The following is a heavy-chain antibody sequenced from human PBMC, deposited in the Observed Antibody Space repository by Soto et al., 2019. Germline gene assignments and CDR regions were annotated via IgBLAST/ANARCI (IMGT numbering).Heavy chain of an antibody. CDR3: AKAEPLDIVVVVSSSYGMDV. D-gene: IGHD2-15*01. J-gene: IGHJ6*02. V-gene: IGHV3-30*18. CDR1: GFTFSSYG. CDR2: ISYDGSNK. Sequence: GGSLRLSCAASGFTFSSYGMHWVRQAPGKGLEWVAVISYDGSNKYYADSVKGRFTISRDNSKNTLYLQMNSLRAEDTAVYYCAKAEPLDIVVVVSSSYGMDVWGQGTTVTVSS.